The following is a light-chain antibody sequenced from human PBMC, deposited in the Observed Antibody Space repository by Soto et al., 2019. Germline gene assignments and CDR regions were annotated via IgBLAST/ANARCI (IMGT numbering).Light chain of an antibody. Sequence: DIQMTQSPSSLSASVGYIVTITCQESQNINNYLCWYQQKPGRAPKLLIYDASNWEAGVPSRFRGSGSGTDFTFTISRLQPEDIATYYCQQYENLPTFGQGTRLEIK. CDR3: QQYENLPT. CDR2: DAS. V-gene: IGKV1-33*01. CDR1: QNINNY. J-gene: IGKJ5*01.